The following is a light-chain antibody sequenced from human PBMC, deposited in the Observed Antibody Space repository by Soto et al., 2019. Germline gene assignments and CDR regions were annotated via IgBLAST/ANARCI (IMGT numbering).Light chain of an antibody. CDR1: QNIGIW. CDR2: DGS. J-gene: IGKJ1*01. CDR3: QQYYTYST. Sequence: DIQMTQSPSTLSASIGDRVTITCRASQNIGIWLGWYQQKPGKAPNLLIYDGSSLESGVPSRFSGRESGTEFTLTISSLQPDDFATYFCQQYYTYSTFGQGTKVDIK. V-gene: IGKV1-5*01.